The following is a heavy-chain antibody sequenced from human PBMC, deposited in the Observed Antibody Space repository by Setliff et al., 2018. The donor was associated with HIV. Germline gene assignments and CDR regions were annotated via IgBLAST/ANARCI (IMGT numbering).Heavy chain of an antibody. D-gene: IGHD2-2*01. J-gene: IGHJ4*02. CDR1: GFSLSTSGMC. Sequence: SGPTLVNPTQTFTLTCTFSGFSLSTSGMCVSWIRQPPGKALEWLARIDWDDDKFYSTSLKTRLTISKDTSKNQVVLTMTNMDPVDTGTYYCARIYGLSPPVWGQGTQVTAPQ. CDR2: IDWDDDK. V-gene: IGHV2-70*17. CDR3: ARIYGLSPPV.